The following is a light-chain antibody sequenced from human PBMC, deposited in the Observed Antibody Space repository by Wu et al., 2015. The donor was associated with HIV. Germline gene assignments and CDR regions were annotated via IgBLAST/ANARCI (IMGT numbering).Light chain of an antibody. V-gene: IGKV3-11*01. CDR1: QTVGSGY. Sequence: IVLTQSPDTLSVSVGERVTLSCKASQTVGSGYLAWYQLKPGQAPRLVIYETSNRAAGIPDRFGGSGSGTDFTLTISSLEPEDFAVYYCQQRSNWPVTFGQGTKLEIK. CDR2: ETS. CDR3: QQRSNWPVT. J-gene: IGKJ2*01.